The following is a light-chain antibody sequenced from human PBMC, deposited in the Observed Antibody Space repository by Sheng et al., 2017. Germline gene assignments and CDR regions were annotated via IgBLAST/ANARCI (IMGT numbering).Light chain of an antibody. CDR1: QGISSA. Sequence: AIQLTQSPSSLSASVGDRITITCRASQGISSALAWYQQKPGKAPKVLIYDASSLESGVPPRFSGSGSGTDFTLAISSLQPDDFATYYCQQLSTYPLAFGGGTKVEIK. J-gene: IGKJ4*01. CDR3: QQLSTYPLA. CDR2: DAS. V-gene: IGKV1-13*02.